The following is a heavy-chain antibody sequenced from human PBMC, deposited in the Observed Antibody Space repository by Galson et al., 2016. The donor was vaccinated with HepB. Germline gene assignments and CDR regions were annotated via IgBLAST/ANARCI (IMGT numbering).Heavy chain of an antibody. D-gene: IGHD6-19*01. J-gene: IGHJ6*03. Sequence: SVKVSCKVSGGTFSSYTITWVRQAPGQGLEWMGRIIPLLNEANYAQKFQGRVTFTADASSATVYMELISLTSADTAVYYCATRMVGGWYGGNAAGFDYYYYMDVGGKGTTVTVSS. CDR2: IIPLLNEA. CDR1: GGTFSSYT. CDR3: ATRMVGGWYGGNAAGFDYYYYMDV. V-gene: IGHV1-69*02.